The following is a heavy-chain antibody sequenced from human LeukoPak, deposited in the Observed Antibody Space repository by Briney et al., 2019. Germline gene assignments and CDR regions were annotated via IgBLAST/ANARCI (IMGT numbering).Heavy chain of an antibody. Sequence: PGGSLRLSCAASGFTVSSNYMSWVRQALEKGLEWGSLIYSGGRTYYADSVKGRFTISRDNSKNTLYLQMNSLRAEDTAVYYCASSVVTGIYYFDYWGQGTLVTVSS. CDR2: IYSGGRT. J-gene: IGHJ4*02. D-gene: IGHD2-21*02. CDR3: ASSVVTGIYYFDY. V-gene: IGHV3-66*01. CDR1: GFTVSSNY.